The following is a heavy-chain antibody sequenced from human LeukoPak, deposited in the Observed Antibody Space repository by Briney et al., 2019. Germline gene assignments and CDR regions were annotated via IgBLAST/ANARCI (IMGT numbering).Heavy chain of an antibody. Sequence: QAGGSLRLSCAASGFTFSTYWMHWVRQAPGKGLVWVSRIKSDGGSTNYADSVKDRFTISRDNAKNMIYLEMNSLRAEDTAVYYCARDPVGGRPDYWGQGTLVTVSS. CDR2: IKSDGGST. D-gene: IGHD4-23*01. CDR1: GFTFSTYW. J-gene: IGHJ4*02. V-gene: IGHV3-74*01. CDR3: ARDPVGGRPDY.